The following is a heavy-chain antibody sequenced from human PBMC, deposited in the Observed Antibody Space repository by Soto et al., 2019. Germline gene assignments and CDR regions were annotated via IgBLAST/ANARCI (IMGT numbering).Heavy chain of an antibody. CDR2: IYYSGST. CDR1: GGSISSYY. V-gene: IGHV4-59*01. J-gene: IGHJ5*02. CDR3: ARDHGYCSGGSCYPNWFDP. Sequence: SETLSLTCTVSGGSISSYYWSWIRQPPGKGLEWIGNIYYSGSTNYNPSLKSRVTISVDTSKNQFSLKLSSVTAADTAVYYCARDHGYCSGGSCYPNWFDPWGQGTLVTVSS. D-gene: IGHD2-15*01.